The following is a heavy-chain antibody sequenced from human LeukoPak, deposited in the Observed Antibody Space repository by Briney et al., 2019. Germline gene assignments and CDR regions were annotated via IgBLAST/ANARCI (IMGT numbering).Heavy chain of an antibody. CDR2: IYYSGST. CDR3: ARRSIVVVSAAPFDY. J-gene: IGHJ4*02. D-gene: IGHD2-2*01. V-gene: IGHV4-30-4*01. CDR1: GGSISSGDYY. Sequence: SQTLSLTCTVSGGSISSGDYYWSWIRQPPGKGLEWIGYIYYSGSTYYNPSLKSRVTISVDTSKNQFSLKLSSVTAADTAVYYCARRSIVVVSAAPFDYWGQGTLVTVSS.